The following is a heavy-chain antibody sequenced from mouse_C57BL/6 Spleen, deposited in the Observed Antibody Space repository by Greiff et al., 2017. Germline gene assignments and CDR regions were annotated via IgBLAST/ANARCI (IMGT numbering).Heavy chain of an antibody. J-gene: IGHJ4*01. CDR3: ARDAGYYGSFYAIDY. CDR1: GFTFSDFY. CDR2: SRNKAYDYTT. V-gene: IGHV7-1*01. Sequence: EVNVVESGGGLVQSGRSLRLSCATSGFTFSDFYMEWVRQAPGKGLEWIAASRNKAYDYTTEDSASVKGRFIVSRDTSQSILYLPMHALRAEDTAIYYCARDAGYYGSFYAIDYWGQGTSVTVSS. D-gene: IGHD1-1*01.